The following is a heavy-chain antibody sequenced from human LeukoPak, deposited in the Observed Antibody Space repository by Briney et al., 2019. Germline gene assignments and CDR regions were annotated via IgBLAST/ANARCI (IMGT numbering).Heavy chain of an antibody. Sequence: GGSLRLSCAASGFTFSSYGMHWVRQAPGKGLEWVAFIRYDGSNKYYADSVKGRFTISRDNSKNTLYLQMNSLRAEDTAVYYCAKGSYFGYYYYYIDVWGKGTTVTVSS. D-gene: IGHD1-26*01. CDR2: IRYDGSNK. J-gene: IGHJ6*03. V-gene: IGHV3-30*02. CDR1: GFTFSSYG. CDR3: AKGSYFGYYYYYIDV.